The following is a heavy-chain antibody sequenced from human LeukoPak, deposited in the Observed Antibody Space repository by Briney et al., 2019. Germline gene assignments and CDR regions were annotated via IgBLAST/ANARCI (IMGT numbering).Heavy chain of an antibody. CDR3: ARAGASGWHAAGWFDP. D-gene: IGHD6-19*01. CDR1: GFPFNNYW. J-gene: IGHJ5*02. CDR2: INTDGRTT. Sequence: GGSLRLSCAASGFPFNNYWMHWVRQAPGKGLVWVSSINTDGRTTRYASSVQGRFTIARDNAKHTLYLQMNSLRDDDTAVYYCARAGASGWHAAGWFDPWGQGTLVTVSS. V-gene: IGHV3-74*01.